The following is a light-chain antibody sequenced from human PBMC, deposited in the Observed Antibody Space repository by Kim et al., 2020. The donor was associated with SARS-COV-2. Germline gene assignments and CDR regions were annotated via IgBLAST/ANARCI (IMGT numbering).Light chain of an antibody. Sequence: GQTATITCQGDSIRKYYATWYQQKPGQAPVLVMFGNNKRPSGIPDRFSGSSSGTTASLTITGPQAEDEADYYCNSRDSSGNRLGVVFGGGTQLTVL. CDR3: NSRDSSGNRLGVV. CDR1: SIRKYY. V-gene: IGLV3-19*01. CDR2: GNN. J-gene: IGLJ2*01.